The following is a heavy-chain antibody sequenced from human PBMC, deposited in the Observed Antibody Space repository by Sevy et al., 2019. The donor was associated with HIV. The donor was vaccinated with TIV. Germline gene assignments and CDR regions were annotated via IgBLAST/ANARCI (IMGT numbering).Heavy chain of an antibody. V-gene: IGHV3-7*01. CDR3: AREFDGGPDY. CDR2: INQDGSQK. CDR1: GFTFSTYW. J-gene: IGHJ4*02. Sequence: RGCLRLSCGASGFTFSTYWMSWVRQAPGKGLERVANINQDGSQKYYVDSVKGRFTISKDNAKNSLYLQMSSLRAEDTAMYYCAREFDGGPDYWGQGTLVYVSS. D-gene: IGHD3-9*01.